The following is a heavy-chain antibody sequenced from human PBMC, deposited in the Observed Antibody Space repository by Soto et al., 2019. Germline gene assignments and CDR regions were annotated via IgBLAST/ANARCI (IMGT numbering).Heavy chain of an antibody. Sequence: GASVKVSCKASGYTFTSYGISWVRQAPGQGLEWMGWISAYNGNTNYAQKLQGRVTMTTDTSTSTAYMELRSLRSDDTAVYYCARVYYDILTGYFGPGRIEAVAGTHNPSMDVWGQGTTVTVSS. CDR3: ARVYYDILTGYFGPGRIEAVAGTHNPSMDV. D-gene: IGHD3-9*01. CDR2: ISAYNGNT. V-gene: IGHV1-18*01. J-gene: IGHJ6*02. CDR1: GYTFTSYG.